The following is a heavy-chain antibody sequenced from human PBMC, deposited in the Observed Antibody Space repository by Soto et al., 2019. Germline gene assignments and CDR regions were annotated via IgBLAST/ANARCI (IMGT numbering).Heavy chain of an antibody. CDR1: GYTFTTYG. CDR2: ISAYSGNT. D-gene: IGHD2-2*01. CDR3: ARHAGSSCSITSCDSSLGQNWFDP. J-gene: IGHJ5*02. V-gene: IGHV1-18*01. Sequence: QVQLVQSGAEVKKPGASVKVSCKASGYTFTTYGISWVRQAPGQGLEWMGWISAYSGNTNFAQKFRGRLSMTTDTSTSTVYMELGPLTSDDTAVYYCARHAGSSCSITSCDSSLGQNWFDPWGQGTLVTVSS.